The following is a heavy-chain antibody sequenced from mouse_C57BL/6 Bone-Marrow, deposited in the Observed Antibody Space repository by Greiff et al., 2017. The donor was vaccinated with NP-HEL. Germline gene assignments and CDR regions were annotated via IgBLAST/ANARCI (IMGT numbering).Heavy chain of an antibody. Sequence: VQLQQPGAELVRPGSSVKLSCKASGYTFTSYWMDWVKQRPGQGLEWIGNIYPSDSETHYNQKFKDKATLTVDKSSSTAYMQLSSLTSEDSAVYYCARGWLLLFDYWGHGTTLTVSS. CDR2: IYPSDSET. CDR1: GYTFTSYW. D-gene: IGHD2-3*01. CDR3: ARGWLLLFDY. V-gene: IGHV1-61*01. J-gene: IGHJ2*01.